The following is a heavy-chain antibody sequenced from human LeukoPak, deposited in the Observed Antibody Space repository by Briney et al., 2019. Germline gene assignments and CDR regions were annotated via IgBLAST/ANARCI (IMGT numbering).Heavy chain of an antibody. J-gene: IGHJ5*02. CDR1: GFTFSSYW. D-gene: IGHD3-3*01. CDR3: ARDTALRFGP. CDR2: INTDGRST. Sequence: PGGSLRLSCAASGFTFSSYWMHWVRQAPGKGLVGVSRINTDGRSTSYADSVKGRFTISRDNAKNTLYLQMNSLRAEDTAVYYCARDTALRFGPWGPGTPVTVSS. V-gene: IGHV3-74*01.